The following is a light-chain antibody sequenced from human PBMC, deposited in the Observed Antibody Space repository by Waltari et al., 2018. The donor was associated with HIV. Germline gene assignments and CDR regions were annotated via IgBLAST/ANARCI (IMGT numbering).Light chain of an antibody. Sequence: HSALTQPRSVSGSPGQSVTISCTGTSSDIGAYDYVSWFQKFPGRAPKLLIFDVNKRPSGVPDRFSGFKSGDTASLTISGLQPDDESDYFGSSYGGVASYLIFGGGTTLTVL. CDR3: SSYGGVASYLI. CDR1: SSDIGAYDY. CDR2: DVN. V-gene: IGLV2-11*01. J-gene: IGLJ2*01.